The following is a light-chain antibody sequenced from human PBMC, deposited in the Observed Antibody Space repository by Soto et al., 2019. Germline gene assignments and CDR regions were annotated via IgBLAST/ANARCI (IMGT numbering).Light chain of an antibody. CDR1: QSVNNY. V-gene: IGKV3-11*01. CDR3: QQYNNWPPIT. CDR2: DVF. J-gene: IGKJ5*01. Sequence: EIVLTQSPATLSLSPGERATLSCRASQSVNNYLAWYQQKPGQAPRLLIYDVFNRATGIPARFSGSGSGTDFTLTIDTLESEDFAVYYCQQYNNWPPITFGQGTRLEIK.